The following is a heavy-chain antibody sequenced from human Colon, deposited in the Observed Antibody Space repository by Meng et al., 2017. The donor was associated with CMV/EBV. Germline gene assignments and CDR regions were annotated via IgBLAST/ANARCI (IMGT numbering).Heavy chain of an antibody. Sequence: GGALKISCAASGLTFDNYAMHWVRQPPGKGLEWVSASNWNSGVIGYADSVKGRFTISRDNAKNSLYLQMNSLRPENTALYCCARCSSTSCPGGLDARGQRTTVTVSS. J-gene: IGHJ6*02. D-gene: IGHD2-2*01. CDR1: GLTFDNYA. CDR3: ARCSSTSCPGGLDA. CDR2: SNWNSGVI. V-gene: IGHV3-9*01.